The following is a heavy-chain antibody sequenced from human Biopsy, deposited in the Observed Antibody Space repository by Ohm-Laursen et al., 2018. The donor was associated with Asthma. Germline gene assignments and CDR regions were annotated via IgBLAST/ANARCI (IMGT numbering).Heavy chain of an antibody. V-gene: IGHV3-53*01. D-gene: IGHD3-22*01. Sequence: SLRLSCAASGFTVSRDHMFWVRQALGKGLEWVSVIYSGGTSHTADSVRGRFTISRDFSKNTLHLQMHSLRVEDTAVYYCARGDSSGLSHYYFDYWGQGTLVTVSS. CDR3: ARGDSSGLSHYYFDY. J-gene: IGHJ4*02. CDR2: IYSGGTS. CDR1: GFTVSRDH.